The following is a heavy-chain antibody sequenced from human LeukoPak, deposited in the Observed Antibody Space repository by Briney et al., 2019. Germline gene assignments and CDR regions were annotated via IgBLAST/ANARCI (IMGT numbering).Heavy chain of an antibody. D-gene: IGHD3-22*01. J-gene: IGHJ4*02. CDR1: AFASAAYE. V-gene: IGHV3-48*03. Sequence: GGSLRLSCAPSAFASAAYEMNWGSQAPGKGPEWVAYFAGSDTTKYYADSVRGRFTISRDNAKRSLYLQMNSLRAEDTALYYCTTLGYHLDSWGQGTLVTVSS. CDR3: TTLGYHLDS. CDR2: FAGSDTTK.